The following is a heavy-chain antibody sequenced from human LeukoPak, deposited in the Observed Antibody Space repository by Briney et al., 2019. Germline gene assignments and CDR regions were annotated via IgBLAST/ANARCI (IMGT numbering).Heavy chain of an antibody. J-gene: IGHJ4*02. V-gene: IGHV3-30*14. Sequence: GGSLRLSCAASGFTFSSYTMHWVRQAPGKGLEWVGVILYDGSNKYYADSVKGRFTMSRDNSKNTLYLQMNSLRAEDTAVYHCARDGSGWFFDYWGQGTLVTVSS. CDR2: ILYDGSNK. D-gene: IGHD6-19*01. CDR1: GFTFSSYT. CDR3: ARDGSGWFFDY.